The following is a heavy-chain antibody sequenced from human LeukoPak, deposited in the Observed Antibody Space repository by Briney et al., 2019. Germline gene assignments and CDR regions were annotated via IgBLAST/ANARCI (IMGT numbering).Heavy chain of an antibody. V-gene: IGHV1-69*04. D-gene: IGHD3-22*01. Sequence: SVKVSCKASGGTFSSYTISWVRQAPGQGLEWMGRIIPILGIANYAQKFQGRVTITADKSTSTAYMELSSLRSEDTAVYYCARDLGYYYDSSGYYPSHAFDIWGQGTMVTVSS. J-gene: IGHJ3*02. CDR2: IIPILGIA. CDR1: GGTFSSYT. CDR3: ARDLGYYYDSSGYYPSHAFDI.